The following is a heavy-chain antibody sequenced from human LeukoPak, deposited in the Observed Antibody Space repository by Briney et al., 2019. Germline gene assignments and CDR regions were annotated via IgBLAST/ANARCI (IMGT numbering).Heavy chain of an antibody. CDR3: LSGSGH. J-gene: IGHJ4*02. CDR1: GFILRNYW. V-gene: IGHV3-7*01. Sequence: SGGSLRLSCAAAGFILRNYWMGWVRQAPGKGLEWVANINEDGSEKYYVDSVKGRFIISRDNAKNSLYLQMNILRAENTAVFYCLSGSGHCGQGTLVTVSS. CDR2: INEDGSEK. D-gene: IGHD3-10*01.